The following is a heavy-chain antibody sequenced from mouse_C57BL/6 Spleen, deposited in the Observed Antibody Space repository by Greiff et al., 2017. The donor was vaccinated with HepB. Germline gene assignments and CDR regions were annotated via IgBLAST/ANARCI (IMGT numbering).Heavy chain of an antibody. Sequence: VQLQQPGAELVKPGASVKLSCKASGYTFTSYWMHWVKQRPGQGLEWIGMIHPNSGSTNYNEKFKSKATLTVDKSSSTAYMQLSSLTSEVSAVYYCARKSSYAMDYWGQGTSVTVSS. CDR1: GYTFTSYW. D-gene: IGHD1-1*01. J-gene: IGHJ4*01. CDR2: IHPNSGST. V-gene: IGHV1-64*01. CDR3: ARKSSYAMDY.